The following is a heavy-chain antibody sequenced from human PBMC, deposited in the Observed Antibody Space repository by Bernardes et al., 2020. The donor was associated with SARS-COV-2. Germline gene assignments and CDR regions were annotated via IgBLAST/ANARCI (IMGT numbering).Heavy chain of an antibody. CDR1: GFTFDDSA. Sequence: LILSCAASGFTFDDSAMHWVRQAPGKGLEWVSSISWKSGSRGYAGSVKGRFTISRDNAKNSLYLQINSLKKEDTALYYCAKSLYYGSGSPMVYWGQGTLVTVSS. CDR3: AKSLYYGSGSPMVY. CDR2: ISWKSGSR. V-gene: IGHV3-9*01. D-gene: IGHD3-10*01. J-gene: IGHJ4*02.